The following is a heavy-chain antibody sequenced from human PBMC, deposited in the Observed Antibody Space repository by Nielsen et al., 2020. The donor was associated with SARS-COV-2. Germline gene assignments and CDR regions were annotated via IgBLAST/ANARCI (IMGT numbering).Heavy chain of an antibody. CDR3: ARGGGSASGYASHFDY. CDR1: GFTFSSYA. J-gene: IGHJ4*02. V-gene: IGHV3-30-3*01. Sequence: GESLKISCAASGFTFSSYAMHWVRQAPGKGLEWVAVISYDGSNKYYADSVKGRFTISRDNSKNTLYLQMNSLRAEDTAVYYCARGGGSASGYASHFDYWGQGTLVTVSS. D-gene: IGHD5-12*01. CDR2: ISYDGSNK.